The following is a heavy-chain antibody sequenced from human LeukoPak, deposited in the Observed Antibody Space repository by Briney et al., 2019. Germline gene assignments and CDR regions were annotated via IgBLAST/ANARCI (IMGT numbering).Heavy chain of an antibody. CDR3: ARSLGGDFWSGYSGYYYGMDV. D-gene: IGHD3-3*01. CDR1: GGSISSGGYY. V-gene: IGHV4-31*03. J-gene: IGHJ6*02. Sequence: KPSETLSLTCTVSGGSISSGGYYWSWIRQHPGKGLEWIGYIYYSGSTYYNPSLKSRVTISVDTSKNQFSLKLSSATAADTAVYYCARSLGGDFWSGYSGYYYGMDVWGQGTTVTVSS. CDR2: IYYSGST.